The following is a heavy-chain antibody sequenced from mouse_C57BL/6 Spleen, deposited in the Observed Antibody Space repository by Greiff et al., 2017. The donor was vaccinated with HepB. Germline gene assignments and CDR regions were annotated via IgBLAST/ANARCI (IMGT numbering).Heavy chain of an antibody. D-gene: IGHD1-1*01. CDR3: ATYGSSPYYFDY. CDR2: IYPGDGDT. J-gene: IGHJ2*01. Sequence: VQLQQSGPELVKPGASVKISCKASGYAFSSSWMNWVKQRPGKGLEWIGRIYPGDGDTNYNGKFKGKATLTADKSSSTAYMQLSSLTSEDSAVYFCATYGSSPYYFDYWGQGTTLTVSS. V-gene: IGHV1-82*01. CDR1: GYAFSSSW.